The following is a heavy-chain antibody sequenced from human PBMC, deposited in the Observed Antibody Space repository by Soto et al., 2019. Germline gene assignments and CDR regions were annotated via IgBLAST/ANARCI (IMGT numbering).Heavy chain of an antibody. CDR2: LSGPGGST. V-gene: IGHV3-23*01. Sequence: EVQMLESGGGLAQPGGSLRLSCAASGFTFSGYAMSWVRQAPGRGLEWVSALSGPGGSTYYADSVKGRFTISRDNSRNTMYLQMNSLRADDTAVYYCAKEGRELSLYRILPFDSWGQGTLVTVSS. D-gene: IGHD3-16*02. CDR3: AKEGRELSLYRILPFDS. CDR1: GFTFSGYA. J-gene: IGHJ4*02.